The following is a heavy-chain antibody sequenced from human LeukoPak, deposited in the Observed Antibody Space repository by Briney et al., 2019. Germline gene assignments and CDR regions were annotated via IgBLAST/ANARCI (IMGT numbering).Heavy chain of an antibody. CDR1: GFTFSSYA. CDR2: ISYDGSNK. Sequence: PGRSLRLSCAASGFTFSSYAMHWVRQAPGKGLEWVAVISYDGSNKYYADSVKGRFTISRDNSKNTLYLQMNSLRAEDTAVYYCAREGGISMVRGVKHFDYWGQGTLVPVSS. V-gene: IGHV3-30*04. D-gene: IGHD3-10*01. CDR3: AREGGISMVRGVKHFDY. J-gene: IGHJ4*02.